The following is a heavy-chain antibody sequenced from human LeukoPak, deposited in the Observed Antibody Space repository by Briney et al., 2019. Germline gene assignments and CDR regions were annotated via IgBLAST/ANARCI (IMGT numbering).Heavy chain of an antibody. Sequence: GGSLGLSCAASGFTFTGSLMHWVRQAPGKGLVWVSHINGDGSITIYADSVKGRFTISRDNSKNTLYLQMNSLRAEDTAVYYCASSETGTTGGYYGMDVWGQGTTVTVSS. CDR2: INGDGSIT. D-gene: IGHD1-7*01. J-gene: IGHJ6*02. CDR1: GFTFTGSL. CDR3: ASSETGTTGGYYGMDV. V-gene: IGHV3-74*01.